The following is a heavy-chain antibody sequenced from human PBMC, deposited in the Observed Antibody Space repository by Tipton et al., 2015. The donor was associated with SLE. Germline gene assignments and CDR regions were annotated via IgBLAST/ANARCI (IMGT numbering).Heavy chain of an antibody. CDR1: GFTYSGYA. CDR2: IRADGSNK. D-gene: IGHD3-16*01. CDR3: AGGTGAYFDH. J-gene: IGHJ4*02. Sequence: GSLRLSCAASGFTYSGYAMHWVRQAPGKGLEWVAFIRADGSNKDYADSVKGRFTIYRDNSKNTLYLQMNRLRVEDTAVYYCAGGTGAYFDHWGQGTLVTVSS. V-gene: IGHV3-30*02.